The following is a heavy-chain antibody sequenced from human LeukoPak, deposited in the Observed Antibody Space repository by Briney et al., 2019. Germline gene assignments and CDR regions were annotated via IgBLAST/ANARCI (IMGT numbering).Heavy chain of an antibody. D-gene: IGHD6-19*01. J-gene: IGHJ4*02. CDR3: AKVSSSSGWDYDFDY. CDR2: ISYDGSNK. CDR1: GFTFSSYG. Sequence: PGGSLRLSCAASGFTFSSYGMHWVRQAPGKGLEWVAVISYDGSNKYYADSVKGRFTISRDNSKNTLYLQMNSLGAEDTAVYYCAKVSSSSGWDYDFDYWGQGTLVTVSS. V-gene: IGHV3-30*18.